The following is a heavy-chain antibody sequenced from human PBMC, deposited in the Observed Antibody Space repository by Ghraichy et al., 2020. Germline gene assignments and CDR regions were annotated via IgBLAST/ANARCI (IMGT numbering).Heavy chain of an antibody. Sequence: GGSLRLSCAASGSTFGSSAMRWARQTPGKGLEWVSAISKSADDTYYADSVRGRFTISRDNSKNTLYLHMDSLRAEDSAVYYCAKTASPHYYFMDVWGKGTTVTVSS. CDR1: GSTFGSSA. D-gene: IGHD2-21*02. V-gene: IGHV3-23*01. CDR3: AKTASPHYYFMDV. CDR2: ISKSADDT. J-gene: IGHJ6*03.